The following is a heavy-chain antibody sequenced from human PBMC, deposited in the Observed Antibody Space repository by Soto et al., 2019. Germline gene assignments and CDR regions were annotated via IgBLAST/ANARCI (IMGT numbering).Heavy chain of an antibody. D-gene: IGHD5-12*01. CDR1: GDSVSSNSAA. Sequence: SQTRSLTCAISGDSVSSNSAAWNWIRQSPSRGLEWLGRTYYRSKWYNDYAVSVKSRIAINPDTSKNQFSLQMNSVTPEDTAVYYCARGGYSGYDPIESWGQGTLVTVSS. V-gene: IGHV6-1*01. CDR2: TYYRSKWYN. CDR3: ARGGYSGYDPIES. J-gene: IGHJ5*01.